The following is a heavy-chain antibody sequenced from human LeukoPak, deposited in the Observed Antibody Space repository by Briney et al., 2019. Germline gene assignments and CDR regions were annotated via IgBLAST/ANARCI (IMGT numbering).Heavy chain of an antibody. CDR3: ARGLITMVRGVIVEYYYYYMVV. Sequence: PSETLSLTCAVYGGSFSGYYWSWIRQPPGKGLEWIGEINHSGSTNYNPSLKSRVTISVDTSKNQCSLKLSSVTAADTAVYYCARGLITMVRGVIVEYYYYYMVVWGKGTTVTVSS. D-gene: IGHD3-10*01. CDR1: GGSFSGYY. V-gene: IGHV4-34*01. J-gene: IGHJ6*03. CDR2: INHSGST.